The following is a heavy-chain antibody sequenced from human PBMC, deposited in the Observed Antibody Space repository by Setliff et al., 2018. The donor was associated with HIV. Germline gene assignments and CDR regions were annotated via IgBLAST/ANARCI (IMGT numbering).Heavy chain of an antibody. J-gene: IGHJ1*01. D-gene: IGHD3-22*01. CDR1: GFTFSTFA. V-gene: IGHV3-30*01. CDR2: ISYDGSRT. Sequence: PGGSLRLSCVASGFTFSTFAMHWVRQAPGKGLEWVSVISYDGSRTFYADSVKGRFTISRDNSKDTVSLEMTSLTSEDTAMYYCATIRAYYYDSSGQEYFQHWGHGTLVTVSS. CDR3: ATIRAYYYDSSGQEYFQH.